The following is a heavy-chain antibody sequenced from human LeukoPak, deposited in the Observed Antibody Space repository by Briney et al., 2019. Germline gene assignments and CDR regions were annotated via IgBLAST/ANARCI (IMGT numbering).Heavy chain of an antibody. Sequence: GGSLRLPCAASGFTFSYYYMSWIRQAPGKGLEWGSYISSSSSYTNYADSVKGRFTISRDNAKNSLYLQMNRLKTEDTAVYYCVRAGLRTTPYYFDYWGQGTLVTVSS. V-gene: IGHV3-11*03. CDR3: VRAGLRTTPYYFDY. D-gene: IGHD1-7*01. CDR1: GFTFSYYY. CDR2: ISSSSSYT. J-gene: IGHJ4*02.